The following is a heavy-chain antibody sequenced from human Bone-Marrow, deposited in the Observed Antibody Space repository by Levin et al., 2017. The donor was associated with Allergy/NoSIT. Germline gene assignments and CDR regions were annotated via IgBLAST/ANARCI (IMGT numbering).Heavy chain of an antibody. CDR3: TTDEIQMWAFNY. Sequence: PGGSLRLSCAASGFDFFNAWMHWVRQAPGKGLEWVGRIKSIIDCGAADYAAPVKGRFTISRDDSKDTLYLQMNSLKTEDTAVYYCTTDEIQMWAFNYWGQGTLLTVSS. D-gene: IGHD5-18*01. CDR1: GFDFFNAW. CDR2: IKSIIDCGAA. V-gene: IGHV3-15*01. J-gene: IGHJ4*02.